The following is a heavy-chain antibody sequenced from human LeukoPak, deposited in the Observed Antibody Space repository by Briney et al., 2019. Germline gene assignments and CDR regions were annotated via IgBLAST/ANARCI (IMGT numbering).Heavy chain of an antibody. CDR2: MNPNSGNT. J-gene: IGHJ4*02. CDR1: GYTFTSYD. D-gene: IGHD3-22*01. Sequence: ASVKVSCKASGYTFTSYDINWARQATGQGLEWMGWMNPNSGNTGYAQKFQGRVTMTRNTSISTAYMELSSLRSDDTAVYYCARAHYYDSSSQAGLWGQGTLVTVSS. V-gene: IGHV1-8*01. CDR3: ARAHYYDSSSQAGL.